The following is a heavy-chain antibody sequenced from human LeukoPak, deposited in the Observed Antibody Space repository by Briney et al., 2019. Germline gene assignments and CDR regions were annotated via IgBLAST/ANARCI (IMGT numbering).Heavy chain of an antibody. CDR2: ISPSGSI. J-gene: IGHJ4*02. CDR3: ARSRDAYLLDY. D-gene: IGHD5-24*01. V-gene: IGHV4-59*01. Sequence: SETLSLTCTVSGGTFSVYYWSWVRQPPGRGLEWIGYISPSGSINYNPSLQSRVTISIDTSNTQFSLNVRSATAAHTAVYYCARSRDAYLLDYWGQGTLVTVSS. CDR1: GGTFSVYY.